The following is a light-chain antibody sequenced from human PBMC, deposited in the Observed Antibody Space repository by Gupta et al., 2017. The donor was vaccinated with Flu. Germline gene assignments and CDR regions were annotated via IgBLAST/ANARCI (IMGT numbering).Light chain of an antibody. J-gene: IGKJ3*01. V-gene: IGKV2-28*01. Sequence: DIVMTQSPLSLPVTPGEPASISCRSSQSLLHSNGYNYLDWYLQKPGQSPQLLIYLGSNRATGVPDRFSGSGSDTDFTLKISRVEAEDVGVYYCMQALQTHFTFGHGTKVDIK. CDR3: MQALQTHFT. CDR2: LGS. CDR1: QSLLHSNGYNY.